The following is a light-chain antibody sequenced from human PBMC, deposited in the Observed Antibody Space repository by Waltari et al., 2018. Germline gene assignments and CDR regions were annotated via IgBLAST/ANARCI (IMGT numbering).Light chain of an antibody. Sequence: IVLTQSPGTVSLSPGERATLSCRASQSVRNRFLAWYQQKPGQAPGLLIYGAASRATGIPDRFSGSGSGTDFTLTINRLEPEDFAVYFCHQYDTSPYGFGQGTKVDI. J-gene: IGKJ2*03. CDR1: QSVRNRF. CDR2: GAA. V-gene: IGKV3-20*01. CDR3: HQYDTSPYG.